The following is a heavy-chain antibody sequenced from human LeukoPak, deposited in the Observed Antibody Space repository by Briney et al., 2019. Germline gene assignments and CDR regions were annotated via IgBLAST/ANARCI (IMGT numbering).Heavy chain of an antibody. Sequence: GGSLRLSCAASGFTFSSYAMSWVRQAPGKGLEWVSAISGSGGSTYYVDSVKGRFTISRNNSKNTLYLQMNSLRAEDTAVYYCAKDYTMVRGVISDYWGQGTLVTVSS. D-gene: IGHD3-10*01. V-gene: IGHV3-23*01. J-gene: IGHJ4*02. CDR2: ISGSGGST. CDR1: GFTFSSYA. CDR3: AKDYTMVRGVISDY.